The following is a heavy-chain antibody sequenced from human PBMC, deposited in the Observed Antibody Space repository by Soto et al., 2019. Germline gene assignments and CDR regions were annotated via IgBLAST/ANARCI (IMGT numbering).Heavy chain of an antibody. Sequence: QVQLVQSGAEVKKPGSSVKVSCKASGGTFSSYAISWVRQAPGQGLEWMGGIIPIFGTANYAQKFQGRVTITADESTSTAYMERSSLRSEDTAVYYCARETASKIYDILTGQHDYYYYYGMDVWGQGTTVTVSS. CDR2: IIPIFGTA. V-gene: IGHV1-69*01. J-gene: IGHJ6*02. CDR3: ARETASKIYDILTGQHDYYYYYGMDV. CDR1: GGTFSSYA. D-gene: IGHD3-9*01.